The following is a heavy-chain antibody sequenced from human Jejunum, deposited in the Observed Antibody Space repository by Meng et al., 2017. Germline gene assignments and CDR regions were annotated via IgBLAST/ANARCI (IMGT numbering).Heavy chain of an antibody. CDR1: GDSFTDYY. V-gene: IGHV4-34*01. CDR3: ARRIRGGSYLG. D-gene: IGHD1-26*01. Sequence: QLQVQESGPGLVKPLETLSLTCTVYGDSFTDYYWNWIRQPPGKGLERIGEIHHSGSTNYNASLESRVTISRDTSKKQFSLRLSSVTAADTAVYYCARRIRGGSYLGWGQGTLVTVSS. CDR2: IHHSGST. J-gene: IGHJ4*02.